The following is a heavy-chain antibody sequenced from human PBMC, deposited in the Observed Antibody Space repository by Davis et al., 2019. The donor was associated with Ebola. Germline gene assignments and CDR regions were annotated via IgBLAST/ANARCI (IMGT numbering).Heavy chain of an antibody. CDR1: GFTVSSNY. D-gene: IGHD3/OR15-3a*01. CDR2: IYPGDSDT. CDR3: SGFGLE. J-gene: IGHJ4*02. V-gene: IGHV5-51*01. Sequence: GESLKISCAASGFTVSSNYMSWVRQVPGKGLEWMGIIYPGDSDTKYSPSFQGHVTISVDKSISTVYLQWNSLKASDTAMYYCSGFGLEWGQGTLVNVSS.